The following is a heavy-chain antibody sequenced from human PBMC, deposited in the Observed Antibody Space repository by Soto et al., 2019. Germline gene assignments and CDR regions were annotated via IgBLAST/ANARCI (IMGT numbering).Heavy chain of an antibody. CDR1: GGTFSSYT. V-gene: IGHV1-69*02. CDR3: ARALYSEITMKPFDY. J-gene: IGHJ4*02. Sequence: SLKVSCKASGGTFSSYTISWVRQAPGQGLEWMGRIIPILGIANYAQKFQGRVTITADKSTSTAYMELSSLRSEDTAVYYCARALYSEITMKPFDYWGQGTLVTVSS. CDR2: IIPILGIA. D-gene: IGHD5-18*01.